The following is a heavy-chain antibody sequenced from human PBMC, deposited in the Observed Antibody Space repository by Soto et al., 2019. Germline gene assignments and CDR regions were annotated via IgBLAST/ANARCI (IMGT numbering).Heavy chain of an antibody. D-gene: IGHD1-26*01. Sequence: QVQLVQSGAEVKKPGSSVKVSCKASGGTFSSYTISWVRQAPGQGLEWMGRIIPILGIANYAQKFQGRVTITADKSTSTGYMELSSLRSEDTAVYYCARDPDWEYSYMDVWGKGTTVSVS. J-gene: IGHJ6*03. V-gene: IGHV1-69*08. CDR2: IIPILGIA. CDR1: GGTFSSYT. CDR3: ARDPDWEYSYMDV.